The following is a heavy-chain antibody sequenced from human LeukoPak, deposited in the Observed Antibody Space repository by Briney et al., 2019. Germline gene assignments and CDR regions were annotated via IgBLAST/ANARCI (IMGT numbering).Heavy chain of an antibody. J-gene: IGHJ1*01. Sequence: GGSLRLSCAASGFTFSNYWMSWVRQAPGKGLEWVANIEQDGSEKYYVDSVKGRFTISRDNANNSVYLQMNSLRAEDTALYYCARISGSSKKYFQHWGQGTLVTVSS. CDR3: ARISGSSKKYFQH. V-gene: IGHV3-7*01. D-gene: IGHD1-26*01. CDR2: IEQDGSEK. CDR1: GFTFSNYW.